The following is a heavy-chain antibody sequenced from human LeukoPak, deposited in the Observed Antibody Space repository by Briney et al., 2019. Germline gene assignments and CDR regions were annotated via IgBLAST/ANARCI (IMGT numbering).Heavy chain of an antibody. CDR1: GFTFSSYE. J-gene: IGHJ4*02. D-gene: IGHD3-10*01. CDR3: ARDRAPVYFDY. CDR2: ISSSGSTI. Sequence: GGSLRLSCAASGFTFSSYEMNWVRQAPGKGLEWVSYISSSGSTIYYADSVKGRFTISRDNAKNSLYLQMNSLRAEDTAVYYCARDRAPVYFDYWGQGTLVTVSS. V-gene: IGHV3-48*03.